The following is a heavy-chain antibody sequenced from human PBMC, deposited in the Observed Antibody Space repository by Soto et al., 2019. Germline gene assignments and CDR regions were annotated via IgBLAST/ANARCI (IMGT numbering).Heavy chain of an antibody. CDR1: GYIFVNYG. Sequence: SVKVSCKASGYIFVNYGIAWVRQAPGQGLEWMGWIIPFFGTANYAKKVQGRLTITADESTSTAYMELSSLRSEDTAVYYCARDVIAAAGTAGWGQGTLVTVSS. CDR2: IIPFFGTA. V-gene: IGHV1-69*13. D-gene: IGHD6-13*01. CDR3: ARDVIAAAGTAG. J-gene: IGHJ4*02.